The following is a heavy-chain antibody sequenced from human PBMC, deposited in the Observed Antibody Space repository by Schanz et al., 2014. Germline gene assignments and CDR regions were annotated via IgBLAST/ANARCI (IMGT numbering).Heavy chain of an antibody. CDR3: ARPIYDLWSGSFDY. J-gene: IGHJ4*02. CDR2: ISYDGNNQ. Sequence: VQLVESGGGLVQPGGSLRLSCAASGFTFSSYSMNWVRQAPGKGLEWVAFISYDGNNQYYADSVKGRFTISRDNSKNTLYLQMNSLRAEDTAVYYCARPIYDLWSGSFDYWGQGTLVTVSS. V-gene: IGHV3-30*03. CDR1: GFTFSSYS. D-gene: IGHD3-3*01.